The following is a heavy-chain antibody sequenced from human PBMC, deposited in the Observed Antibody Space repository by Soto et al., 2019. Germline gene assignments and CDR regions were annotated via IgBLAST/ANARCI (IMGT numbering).Heavy chain of an antibody. V-gene: IGHV3-33*01. D-gene: IGHD2-21*02. CDR1: GFTFSTYG. CDR3: ARNLGDFVRSYYYGLDV. CDR2: IWFDGTNI. Sequence: QVQLVESGGGVVQPGRSLRLSCAASGFTFSTYGMHWVRQAPGKGLEWVAVIWFDGTNIYYADSVKGRFTISRDNSKNTLNLQMHGLRADDTAVYYCARNLGDFVRSYYYGLDVWGQGTTVTVSS. J-gene: IGHJ6*02.